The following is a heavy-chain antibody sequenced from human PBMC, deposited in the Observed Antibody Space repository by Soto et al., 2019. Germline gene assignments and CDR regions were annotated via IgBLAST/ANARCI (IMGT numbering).Heavy chain of an antibody. Sequence: QVQLQESGPGLVKPSETLSLTCTVSGGSIISYYWTWIRHPPGKGLEWIGYIYYSGSTNYNPSLKSRVTISVATSTNQFSLKLCSVTGADTAVYYCARRWGSAADYWGQGTLVTVSS. V-gene: IGHV4-59*08. D-gene: IGHD2-15*01. CDR2: IYYSGST. CDR3: ARRWGSAADY. CDR1: GGSIISYY. J-gene: IGHJ4*02.